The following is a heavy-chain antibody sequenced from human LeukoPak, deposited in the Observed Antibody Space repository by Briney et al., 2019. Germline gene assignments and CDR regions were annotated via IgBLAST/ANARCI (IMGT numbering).Heavy chain of an antibody. V-gene: IGHV4-59*01. D-gene: IGHD5-18*01. J-gene: IGHJ4*02. Sequence: PSETLSLTCAVYGGSFSGYYWSWIRQPPGKGLEWIGYIYYSGSTNYNPSLKSRVTISVDTSKNQFSLKLSSVTAADTAVYYCARAGSYGYPFDYWGQGTLVTVSS. CDR1: GGSFSGYY. CDR3: ARAGSYGYPFDY. CDR2: IYYSGST.